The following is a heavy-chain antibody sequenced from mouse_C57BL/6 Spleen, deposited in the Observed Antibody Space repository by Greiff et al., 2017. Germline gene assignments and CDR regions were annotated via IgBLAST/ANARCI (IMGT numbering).Heavy chain of an antibody. J-gene: IGHJ4*01. D-gene: IGHD1-1*01. CDR3: ARETTVVASYAMDY. CDR2: INPSSGYT. V-gene: IGHV1-4*01. CDR1: GYTFTSYT. Sequence: VKLMESGAELARPGASVKMSCKASGYTFTSYTMHWVKQRPGQGLEWIGYINPSSGYTKYNQKFKDKATLTADKSSSTAYMQLSSLTSEDSAVYYCARETTVVASYAMDYWGKGTSVTVSS.